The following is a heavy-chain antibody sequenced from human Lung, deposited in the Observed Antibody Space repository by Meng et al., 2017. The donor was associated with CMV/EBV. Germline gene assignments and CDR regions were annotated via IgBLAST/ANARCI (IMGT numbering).Heavy chain of an antibody. J-gene: IGHJ4*02. CDR3: ARRRGGSGRDC. V-gene: IGHV4-39*01. D-gene: IGHD3-10*01. Sequence: LQLQESGPGFVKPSATLALTCTVSGGSISSNGYYWDWVRQPPGKGLEWIGAIYHSGSTSYNPSLQSRVTMFVDTSKNQFSLMLTSVTATDTAVYYCARRRGGSGRDCWGQGTLVTVSS. CDR1: GGSISSNGYY. CDR2: IYHSGST.